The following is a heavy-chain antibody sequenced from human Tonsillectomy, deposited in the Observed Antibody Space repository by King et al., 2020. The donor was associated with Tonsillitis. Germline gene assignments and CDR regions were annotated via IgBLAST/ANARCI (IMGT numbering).Heavy chain of an antibody. CDR1: GFTFSDYY. D-gene: IGHD2-21*01. CDR2: ISSSGGII. J-gene: IGHJ4*02. CDR3: ARALCGADCFSVPFNY. V-gene: IGHV3-11*01. Sequence: VQLVESGGGLVKPGGSLRLSCAASGFTFSDYYMSWIRQAPGKGLEWVSYISSSGGIIDYADSVKGRFTISRDNAKNSLSLQMDSLRAEDTAVYYCARALCGADCFSVPFNYWGQGTLVTVSS.